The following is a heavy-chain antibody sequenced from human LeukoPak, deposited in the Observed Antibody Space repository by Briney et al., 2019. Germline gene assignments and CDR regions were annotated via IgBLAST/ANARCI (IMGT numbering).Heavy chain of an antibody. CDR2: IPYSGSYT. J-gene: IGHJ3*02. D-gene: IGHD4-17*01. CDR1: GFTFNSYC. Sequence: GGSLRLSCTASGFTFNSYCMRWVRQAPGKGLEWVAFIPYSGSYTYYADSVKGRSTNPRDNSNHTLSLQMNSVRPGDTAVYYCANDRYGDYGLFDIWGQGTMVTVSS. V-gene: IGHV3-30*02. CDR3: ANDRYGDYGLFDI.